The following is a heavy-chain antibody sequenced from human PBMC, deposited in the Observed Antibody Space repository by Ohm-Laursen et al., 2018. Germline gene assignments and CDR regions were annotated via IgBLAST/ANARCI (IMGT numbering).Heavy chain of an antibody. CDR3: ARGFSGWWGRIDY. CDR1: GFTSSRYW. D-gene: IGHD6-19*01. Sequence: LRLSCTATGFTSSRYWMNWIRQPPGKGLEWIGEINHSRSTKYNSSFKSRVTISVDTSKNQFSLKLSSVTAADTAVYYCARGFSGWWGRIDYWGQGTLVTVSS. V-gene: IGHV4-34*01. CDR2: INHSRST. J-gene: IGHJ4*02.